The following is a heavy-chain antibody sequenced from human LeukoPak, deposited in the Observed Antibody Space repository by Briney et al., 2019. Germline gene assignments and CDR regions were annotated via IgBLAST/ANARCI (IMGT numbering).Heavy chain of an antibody. CDR1: GFTFTTYW. Sequence: GGSLRLSCAASGFTFTTYWMHWVRQAPGKGLEWVSRIKGNEMTTNYADSVEGRFTISRDNAKNTVYLEINSLRAEDTAVYYCARGGLFAYYFDYWGQGTLVTVSS. CDR3: ARGGLFAYYFDY. V-gene: IGHV3-74*01. J-gene: IGHJ4*02. CDR2: IKGNEMTT. D-gene: IGHD3-10*02.